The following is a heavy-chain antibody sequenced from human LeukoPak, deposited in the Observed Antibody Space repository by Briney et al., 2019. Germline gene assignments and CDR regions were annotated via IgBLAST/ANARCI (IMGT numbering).Heavy chain of an antibody. CDR2: ISASETSI. CDR3: ARDPAGIHDYGGNPVDY. CDR1: GFTFSLYN. Sequence: GGSLRLSCAASGFTFSLYNMNWVRQAPGKGLEWVSQISASETSIKYADSVKGRFTISRDNAKNSLYLQMNSLRAEDTAVYYCARDPAGIHDYGGNPVDYWGQGTLVTVSS. J-gene: IGHJ4*02. D-gene: IGHD4-23*01. V-gene: IGHV3-48*03.